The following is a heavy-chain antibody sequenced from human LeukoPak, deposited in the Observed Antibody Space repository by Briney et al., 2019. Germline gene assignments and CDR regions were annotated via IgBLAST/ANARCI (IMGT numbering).Heavy chain of an antibody. CDR2: IYYSGST. CDR1: GGSISSSSYY. J-gene: IGHJ4*02. V-gene: IGHV4-39*01. Sequence: SETLSLTCTVSGGSISSSSYYWGWIRQPPGKGLEWIGSIYYSGSTYYNPSLKSRVTISVDTSKNQFSLKLSSVTAADTAVYYCASTSARTGFDYWGQGALVTVSS. CDR3: ASTSARTGFDY. D-gene: IGHD3/OR15-3a*01.